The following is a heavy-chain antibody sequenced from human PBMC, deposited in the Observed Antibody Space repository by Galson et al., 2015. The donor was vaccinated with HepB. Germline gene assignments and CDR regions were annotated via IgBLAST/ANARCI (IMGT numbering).Heavy chain of an antibody. J-gene: IGHJ4*02. CDR1: GFTFSSYT. CDR2: ISTTSDNK. Sequence: SLRLSCAASGFTFSSYTMNWVRQAPGKGLEWISYISTTSDNKFSADSVKGRFIISRDNAKNLLYLQMNSLRAEDTAVYYCTGIALSGRYWYFDYWGQGTLVSVSS. D-gene: IGHD1-26*01. CDR3: TGIALSGRYWYFDY. V-gene: IGHV3-48*01.